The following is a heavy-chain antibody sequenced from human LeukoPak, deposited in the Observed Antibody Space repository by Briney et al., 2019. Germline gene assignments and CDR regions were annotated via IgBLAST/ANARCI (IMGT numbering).Heavy chain of an antibody. J-gene: IGHJ6*03. CDR3: ARDQYKYDGNYRYYQHMDV. Sequence: KPSKTLSLTCTVSGGSISSYYWSWIRQAAGKGLEWIGRISNSGGSNYNPSLKSRVTMSVDTSKNQVSLKLSAVTAADTAVYYCARDQYKYDGNYRYYQHMDVWGKGTTVTVSS. CDR2: ISNSGGS. D-gene: IGHD1-7*01. V-gene: IGHV4-4*07. CDR1: GGSISSYY.